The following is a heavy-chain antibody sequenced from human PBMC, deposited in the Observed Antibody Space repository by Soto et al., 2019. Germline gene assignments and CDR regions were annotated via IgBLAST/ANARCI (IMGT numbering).Heavy chain of an antibody. V-gene: IGHV3-74*01. CDR3: ATAGNYSFDN. CDR1: AFSFSTSW. J-gene: IGHJ4*02. CDR2: INPDGRTI. Sequence: GGSLRLSCAASAFSFSTSWMHWVRQAPGEGLVWVSRINPDGRTINYADSVKGRFTISRDNAKNTLYLQMNILRVEDTAVYFCATAGNYSFDNWGLGTMVTVSS. D-gene: IGHD4-4*01.